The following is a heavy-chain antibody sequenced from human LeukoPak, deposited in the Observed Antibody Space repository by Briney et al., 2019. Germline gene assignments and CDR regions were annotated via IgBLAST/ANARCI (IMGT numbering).Heavy chain of an antibody. CDR3: ARVSDDSGWNFGY. V-gene: IGHV1-3*01. CDR1: GYTFTSYA. CDR2: INAANGNR. Sequence: ASVKVSCKASGYTFTSYAIHWVRQAPGQRLEWMGWINAANGNRKYSQKFQDRVTITRETSATTAYMELNSLTSEDTAVYYCARVSDDSGWNFGYWGQGTLVTVSS. J-gene: IGHJ4*02. D-gene: IGHD6-19*01.